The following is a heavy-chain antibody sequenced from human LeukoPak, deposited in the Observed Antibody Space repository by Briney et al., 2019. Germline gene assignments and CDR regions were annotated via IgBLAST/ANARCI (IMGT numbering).Heavy chain of an antibody. CDR2: IRSSSSYT. V-gene: IGHV3-11*06. CDR1: GFTFSEYY. CDR3: ARGYYDNSGYYFPFDF. D-gene: IGHD3-22*01. J-gene: IGHJ4*02. Sequence: GGSLRLSCAASGFTFSEYYMSWIRQAPGKGLEWVSYIRSSSSYTNYADPVKGRFTISRDNAKNSLYLQMNSLRAEDTAVYYCARGYYDNSGYYFPFDFWGQGTLVTVSS.